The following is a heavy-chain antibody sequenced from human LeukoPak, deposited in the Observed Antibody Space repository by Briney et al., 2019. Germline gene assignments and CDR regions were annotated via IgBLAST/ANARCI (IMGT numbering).Heavy chain of an antibody. V-gene: IGHV4-39*01. CDR1: GGSIGSSSYY. J-gene: IGHJ4*02. Sequence: SETLSLTCTVSGGSIGSSSYYWGWIRQPPGKGLEWIGSIYYSGSTYYNPSLKSRVTISVDTSKNQFSLKLSSVTAADTAVYYCAHGVYDSSGYYDYWGQGTLVTVSS. D-gene: IGHD3-22*01. CDR2: IYYSGST. CDR3: AHGVYDSSGYYDY.